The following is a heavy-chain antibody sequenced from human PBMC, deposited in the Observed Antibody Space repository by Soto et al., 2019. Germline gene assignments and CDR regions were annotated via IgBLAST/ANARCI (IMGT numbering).Heavy chain of an antibody. D-gene: IGHD6-13*01. CDR2: IIPIFGTT. J-gene: IGHJ3*02. Sequence: QVQLVQSGAELKKPGSSVKVSCQASGGTFSNYAISWVRQAPGQGLEWMGKIIPIFGTTNYAQNFRGRVTITADEYTTTAYMELSSLRSDDTAHYYCARELPPAPGSFREDALDIWGQGTMITVSS. V-gene: IGHV1-69*15. CDR3: ARELPPAPGSFREDALDI. CDR1: GGTFSNYA.